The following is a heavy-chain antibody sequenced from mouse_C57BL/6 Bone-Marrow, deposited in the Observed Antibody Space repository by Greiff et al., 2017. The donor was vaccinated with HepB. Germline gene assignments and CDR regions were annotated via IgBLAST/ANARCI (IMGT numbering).Heavy chain of an antibody. J-gene: IGHJ3*01. CDR3: ARLNYSNYEAY. CDR2: ISSGGSYT. V-gene: IGHV5-6*01. Sequence: EVKLVESGGDLVKPGGSLKLSCAASGFTFSSYGMSWVRQTPDKRLEWVATISSGGSYTYYPDSVKGRFTISRDNAKNTLYLQMSSLKSEDTAMYYCARLNYSNYEAYWGQGTLVTVSA. D-gene: IGHD2-5*01. CDR1: GFTFSSYG.